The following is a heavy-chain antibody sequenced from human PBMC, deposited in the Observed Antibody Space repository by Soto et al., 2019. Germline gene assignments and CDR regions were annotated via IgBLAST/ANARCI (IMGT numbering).Heavy chain of an antibody. CDR1: GFPFRNYG. Sequence: HPGGSLSLSCAASGFPFRNYGMNWVRQAPGKGLEWVSYIGIGSSTKYYADSVKGRFTISRDNAKNSLYLQMNRLRAEDTAVYYCARDQLYYNDISGRPLNAFDVWGEGTMVTVSS. J-gene: IGHJ3*01. CDR2: IGIGSSTK. V-gene: IGHV3-48*01. D-gene: IGHD3-22*01. CDR3: ARDQLYYNDISGRPLNAFDV.